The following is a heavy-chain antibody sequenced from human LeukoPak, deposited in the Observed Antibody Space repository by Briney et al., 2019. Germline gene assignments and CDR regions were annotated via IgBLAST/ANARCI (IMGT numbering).Heavy chain of an antibody. D-gene: IGHD5-24*01. V-gene: IGHV3-30-3*01. CDR3: ARDGGWLQLFY. Sequence: PGRSLRLSCAASGFTFSSYAMHWVRQAPGKGLEWVAVISYDGSNKYYADSVKGRFTISRDNSKNTLYLQMNSLRSEDTAVYYCARDGGWLQLFYWGQGTLVTVSS. J-gene: IGHJ4*02. CDR1: GFTFSSYA. CDR2: ISYDGSNK.